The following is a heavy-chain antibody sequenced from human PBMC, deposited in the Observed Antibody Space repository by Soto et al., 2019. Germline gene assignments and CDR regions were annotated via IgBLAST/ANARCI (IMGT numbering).Heavy chain of an antibody. J-gene: IGHJ4*02. D-gene: IGHD3-9*01. V-gene: IGHV3-21*01. CDR1: TFNFTHYT. CDR3: ARVNSATGSMHFDH. Sequence: GGSLRLSCAGSTFNFTHYTLSWVRQAPGKGLEWVSSISATNTYIFYADSVKGRFTISGDNAKKSVSLQMSSLRAEDTALYYCARVNSATGSMHFDHWGQGTLVTVSS. CDR2: ISATNTYI.